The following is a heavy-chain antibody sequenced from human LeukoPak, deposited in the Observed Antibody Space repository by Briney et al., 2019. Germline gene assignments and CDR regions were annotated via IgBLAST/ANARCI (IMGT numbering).Heavy chain of an antibody. CDR3: AKGGGGRLIYYYYMDV. V-gene: IGHV3-48*03. CDR1: GFTFSSYE. CDR2: ISSSGSSI. Sequence: PGGSLRLSCAASGFTFSSYEMNWVRQAPGKGLEWVSKISSSGSSIYYEDSVKGRFTISRDNAKNSLYLQMNSLRAEDMALYYCAKGGGGRLIYYYYMDVWGKGTTVTVSS. D-gene: IGHD3-16*01. J-gene: IGHJ6*03.